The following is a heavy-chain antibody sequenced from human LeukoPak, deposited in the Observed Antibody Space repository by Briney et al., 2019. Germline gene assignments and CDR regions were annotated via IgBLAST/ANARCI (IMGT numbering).Heavy chain of an antibody. CDR2: IYCSGST. CDR3: ARSSRGYGANFDY. J-gene: IGHJ4*02. V-gene: IGHV4-59*01. D-gene: IGHD2-2*01. CDR1: GGSTSSYY. Sequence: SETLSLTCTVSGGSTSSYYWSWIRQPPGKGLEWIGYIYCSGSTNYNPSLKSRVTISLDTSKNQFSLKLTSVTAADTAVYYCARSSRGYGANFDYWGQGTLVTVSS.